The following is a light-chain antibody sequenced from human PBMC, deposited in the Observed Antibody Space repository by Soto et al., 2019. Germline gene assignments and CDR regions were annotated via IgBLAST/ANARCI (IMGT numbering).Light chain of an antibody. V-gene: IGLV2-14*01. Sequence: QSALTQPASVSGSPGQSITISCTGTSSDVGGYNYVSWYQQHPRKAPKLMIYEVSNRPSGVSNRFSGSKSGNTAYLTICGLQAEGEADYYCISYTSSSTDVFGTGTKVTV. CDR3: ISYTSSSTDV. J-gene: IGLJ1*01. CDR1: SSDVGGYNY. CDR2: EVS.